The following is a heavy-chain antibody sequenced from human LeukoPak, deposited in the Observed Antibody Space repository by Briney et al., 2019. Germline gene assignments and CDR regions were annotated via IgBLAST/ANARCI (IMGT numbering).Heavy chain of an antibody. CDR1: GYTFSGYY. CDR3: ARKRGVGVDTNAFDI. V-gene: IGHV1-2*02. Sequence: ASVKVSCKASGYTFSGYYMHWVRQAPGQGLEWMGWISPNSVETNYAQRFQGRVTMTRDTSISTAYMELSRLRSVDTAVYYCARKRGVGVDTNAFDIWGQGTMVTVSS. J-gene: IGHJ3*02. D-gene: IGHD3-3*01. CDR2: ISPNSVET.